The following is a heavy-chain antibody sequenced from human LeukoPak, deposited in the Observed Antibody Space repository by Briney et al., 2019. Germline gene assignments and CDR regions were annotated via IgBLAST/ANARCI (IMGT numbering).Heavy chain of an antibody. CDR1: GFTFSSYA. Sequence: GGSLRLSCAASGFTFSSYAMSWVRQAPGKGLEWVSAISGSGGSTYYAVSVKGRFTISRDNSKNTLYLQMNSLRAEDTAVYYCAKDQDLGNRAYCSSTSCYTNLDYWGQGTLVTVSS. CDR2: ISGSGGST. V-gene: IGHV3-23*01. D-gene: IGHD2-2*02. J-gene: IGHJ4*02. CDR3: AKDQDLGNRAYCSSTSCYTNLDY.